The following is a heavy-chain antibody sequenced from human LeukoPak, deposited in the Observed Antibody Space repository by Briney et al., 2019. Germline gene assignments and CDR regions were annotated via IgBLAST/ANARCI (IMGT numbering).Heavy chain of an antibody. CDR3: ARVSTTGYDYHMDV. CDR1: GFTFSSYG. D-gene: IGHD2-8*02. J-gene: IGHJ6*03. V-gene: IGHV3-21*01. CDR2: ISSSSSYI. Sequence: GGSLRLSCAASGFTFSSYGMSWVRQAPGKGLEWVSSISSSSSYIYYADSVKGRFTISRDNAKNSLYLQMNSLRAEDTAVYYCARVSTTGYDYHMDVWGKGTAVTISS.